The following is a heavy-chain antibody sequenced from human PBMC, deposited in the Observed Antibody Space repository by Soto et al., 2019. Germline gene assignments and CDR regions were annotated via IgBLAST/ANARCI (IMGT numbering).Heavy chain of an antibody. CDR1: GASISNYY. V-gene: IGHV4-59*01. CDR3: ASGGDWFDP. J-gene: IGHJ5*02. Sequence: SETLSLTCNVSGASISNYYWTWIRQSPEKGLEWIGYMYYNGNINYNPSLKSRVTISIDTSKNQFSLTLKSVSAADTAVYYCASGGDWFDPWGQGVLVTVSS. CDR2: MYYNGNI. D-gene: IGHD3-16*01.